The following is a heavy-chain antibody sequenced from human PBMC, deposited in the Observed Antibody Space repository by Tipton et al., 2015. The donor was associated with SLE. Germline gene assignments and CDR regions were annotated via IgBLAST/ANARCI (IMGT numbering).Heavy chain of an antibody. CDR2: IYYSGST. J-gene: IGHJ2*01. CDR3: ARGAESSRSCGWYFDL. V-gene: IGHV4-39*07. CDR1: GGSISSSSYY. Sequence: TLSLTCTVSGGSISSSSYYWGWIRQPPGKGLEWIGSIYYSGSTYYNPSLKRRVTISVDTSKNQFSLKLSSVTAADTAVYYCARGAESSRSCGWYFDLWGLGTLVTVSS. D-gene: IGHD6-13*01.